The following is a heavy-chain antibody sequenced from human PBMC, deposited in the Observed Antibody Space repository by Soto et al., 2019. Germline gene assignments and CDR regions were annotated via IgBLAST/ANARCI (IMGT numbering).Heavy chain of an antibody. J-gene: IGHJ4*02. CDR3: ARDHLGALDY. Sequence: SETLSLTCTVSGGSISSGGYYWSWIRQHPGKGLEWIGYIYYSGSTYYNPSLKSRVTISVDTSKNQFSLKLSSVTAADTAVYYCARDHLGALDYWGQGTLVTVSS. CDR1: GGSISSGGYY. CDR2: IYYSGST. D-gene: IGHD1-26*01. V-gene: IGHV4-31*03.